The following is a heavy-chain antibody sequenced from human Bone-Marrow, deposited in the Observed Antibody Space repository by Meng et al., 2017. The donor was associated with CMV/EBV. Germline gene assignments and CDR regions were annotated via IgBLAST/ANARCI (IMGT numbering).Heavy chain of an antibody. CDR2: IYTSGST. Sequence: SETLSLTCTVSGGSISSYYWSWIRQPAGKGLEWIGRIYTSGSTNYNPSLKSRVTMSVDTSKHQFSLKLSSVTAADTAVYYCASEFLRGYSSKGYGMDGWGQGTTVSFSS. CDR3: ASEFLRGYSSKGYGMDG. J-gene: IGHJ6*02. V-gene: IGHV4-4*07. CDR1: GGSISSYY. D-gene: IGHD5-18*01.